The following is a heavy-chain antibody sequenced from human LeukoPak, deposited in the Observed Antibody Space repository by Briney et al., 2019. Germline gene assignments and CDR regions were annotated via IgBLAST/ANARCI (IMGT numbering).Heavy chain of an antibody. CDR3: ARDPPQWLILPYNY. CDR1: GYTFTGYI. D-gene: IGHD6-19*01. J-gene: IGHJ4*02. V-gene: IGHV1-2*02. Sequence: ASVKVSCAVFGYTFTGYIMHWVRQAPGQGLEWMGWINPKTGDTHYTQQFQGRLKLTRETSRSTGFMELSGLRPDDTATYYCARDPPQWLILPYNYWGQGTLITVSS. CDR2: INPKTGDT.